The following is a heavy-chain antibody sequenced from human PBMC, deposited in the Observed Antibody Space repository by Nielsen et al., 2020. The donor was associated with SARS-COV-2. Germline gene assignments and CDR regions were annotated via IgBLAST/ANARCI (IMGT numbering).Heavy chain of an antibody. J-gene: IGHJ4*02. Sequence: GESLKISCAASGFTFSDYYMSWIRQAPGKGLEWVSYISSSSSYTNYADSVKGRFTISRDNAKNSLYLQMNSLRAEDTAVYYCARDLGGLDYWGQGTLVTVSS. CDR2: ISSSSSYT. CDR3: ARDLGGLDY. D-gene: IGHD3-16*01. V-gene: IGHV3-11*05. CDR1: GFTFSDYY.